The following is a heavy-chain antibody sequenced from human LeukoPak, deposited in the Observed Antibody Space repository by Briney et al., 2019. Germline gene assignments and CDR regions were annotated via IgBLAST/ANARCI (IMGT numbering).Heavy chain of an antibody. Sequence: SETLSLTCTVSGGSISSYYWSWIRQPPGKGLEWIGYISYSGSTNYTPSLKSRVTISVDTSKNQFPLKLSSVPAADTAVYYCARDSVTIFAFDPWGQGTLVTVSS. V-gene: IGHV4-59*01. CDR1: GGSISSYY. CDR2: ISYSGST. J-gene: IGHJ5*02. D-gene: IGHD3-3*01. CDR3: ARDSVTIFAFDP.